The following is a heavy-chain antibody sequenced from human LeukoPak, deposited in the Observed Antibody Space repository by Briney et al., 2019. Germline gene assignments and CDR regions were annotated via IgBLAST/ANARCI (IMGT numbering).Heavy chain of an antibody. CDR2: IKQDGSET. V-gene: IGHV3-7*01. CDR1: GFTFTTYW. D-gene: IGHD2/OR15-2a*01. J-gene: IGHJ4*02. CDR3: SNGIYDKSY. Sequence: PGGSLRLSCTASGFTFTTYWMAWVRQAPGKGLEWVANIKQDGSETYYAESVRGRFTSSRDNAKNSLYLQMNSLRAGDTAVYFCSNGIYDKSYWGQGALVIVSS.